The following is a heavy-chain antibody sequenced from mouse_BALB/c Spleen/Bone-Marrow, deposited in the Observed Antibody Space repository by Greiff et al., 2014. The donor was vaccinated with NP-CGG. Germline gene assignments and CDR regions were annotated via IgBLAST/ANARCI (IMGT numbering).Heavy chain of an antibody. J-gene: IGHJ1*01. CDR2: ISSGSSTI. CDR1: GFTFSSFG. V-gene: IGHV5-17*02. Sequence: EVMLVESGGGLVQPGGSRKLSCAASGFTFSSFGMHWVRQAPEKGLEWVAYISSGSSTIYYADTVKGRFTISRDNPKNTLFLRMTSLRSEDTAMYYCARYYGNYSGYFDVWGAGTTVTVSS. D-gene: IGHD2-1*01. CDR3: ARYYGNYSGYFDV.